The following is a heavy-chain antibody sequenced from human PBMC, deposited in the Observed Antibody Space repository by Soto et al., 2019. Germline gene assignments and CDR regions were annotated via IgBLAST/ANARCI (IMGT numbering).Heavy chain of an antibody. V-gene: IGHV3-33*01. D-gene: IGHD2-2*01. CDR1: GFTFSSYG. CDR2: IWYDGSNK. CDR3: ARDAPAARHGMDV. Sequence: QVQLVESGGGVVQPGRSLRLSCAASGFTFSSYGMHWVRQAPGKGLEWVAVIWYDGSNKYHADSVKGRFTISRDNSKNTLYLQMNSLRAEDTAVYYCARDAPAARHGMDVWGQGTTVTVSS. J-gene: IGHJ6*02.